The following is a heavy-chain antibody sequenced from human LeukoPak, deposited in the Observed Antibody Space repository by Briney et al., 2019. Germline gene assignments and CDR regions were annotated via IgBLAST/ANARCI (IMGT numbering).Heavy chain of an antibody. CDR1: GFTFNDYQ. CDR3: ARDMFFGVVTNRLDP. D-gene: IGHD3-3*01. J-gene: IGHJ5*02. CDR2: ISDSGNSI. Sequence: NPGGSLRLSCEGSGFTFNDYQMMWIRQAPGKGLEWISFISDSGNSIYYAKSVKGRFTVSRDDARNSVYLQMNSPRVEDTAVYYCARDMFFGVVTNRLDPWGQGTLVTVSS. V-gene: IGHV3-11*04.